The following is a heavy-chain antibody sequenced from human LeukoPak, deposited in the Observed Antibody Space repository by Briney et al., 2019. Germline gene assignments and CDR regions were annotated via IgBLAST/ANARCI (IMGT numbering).Heavy chain of an antibody. J-gene: IGHJ4*02. V-gene: IGHV3-66*01. CDR2: IYSGGGT. Sequence: GGSLRLSCAASGFSVSSNYMTWVRQAPGKGLEWVSIIYSGGGTYYADSVKGRFTVSRDNSKNTLYLRMNSLRVEDTAIYYCARILGVHWGQGTLVTVSS. D-gene: IGHD3-16*01. CDR1: GFSVSSNY. CDR3: ARILGVH.